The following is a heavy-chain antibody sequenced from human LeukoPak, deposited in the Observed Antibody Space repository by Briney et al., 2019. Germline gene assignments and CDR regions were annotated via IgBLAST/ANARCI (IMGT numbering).Heavy chain of an antibody. Sequence: GGSLRLSCAASGFTFSSYSMNWVRQAPGKGLEWVSSISSSSSYIYYADSVKGRFTISRDNSKNTLYLQMNSLRAKDTAVYYCAKGAYRITTRPPQGWFGPWGQGTLVTVSS. V-gene: IGHV3-21*04. CDR1: GFTFSSYS. CDR2: ISSSSSYI. D-gene: IGHD1-14*01. CDR3: AKGAYRITTRPPQGWFGP. J-gene: IGHJ5*02.